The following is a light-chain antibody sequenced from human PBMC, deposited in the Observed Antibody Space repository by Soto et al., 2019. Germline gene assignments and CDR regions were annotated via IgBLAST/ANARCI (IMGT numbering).Light chain of an antibody. J-gene: IGKJ5*01. CDR1: QSVNSY. Sequence: EIVLTQSPATLSLSPGERATLSCRASQSVNSYLAWYQQKPGQAPRLLIYDASNRATGIPARYSGSGSGTDFTLIISSLEPEDFAVYYCQQKSNWPPITFGQVTRLEIK. CDR2: DAS. CDR3: QQKSNWPPIT. V-gene: IGKV3-11*01.